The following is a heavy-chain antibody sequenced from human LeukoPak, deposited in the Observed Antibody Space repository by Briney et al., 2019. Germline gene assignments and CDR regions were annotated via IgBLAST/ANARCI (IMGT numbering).Heavy chain of an antibody. D-gene: IGHD3-22*01. Sequence: GGSLRLSCAASGFTFRSYSMNWVRQAPGKGLEWVAVIWYDGSIKYYGDSVKGRFTISRDNSKNTLYLQMNSLSAEDTAVYYCAKSRGYYYEKSGPADYWGQGTLVTVSS. V-gene: IGHV3-33*06. J-gene: IGHJ4*02. CDR1: GFTFRSYS. CDR3: AKSRGYYYEKSGPADY. CDR2: IWYDGSIK.